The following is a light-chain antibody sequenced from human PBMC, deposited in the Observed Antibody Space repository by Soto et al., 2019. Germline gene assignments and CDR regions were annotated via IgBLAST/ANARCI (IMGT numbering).Light chain of an antibody. CDR1: QSISTY. CDR2: DAS. Sequence: IQMTQSPSSLSASVGNRVTITCRASQSISTYLNWYQKKPGKAPNLLIYDASRLQSGVPSRFSGSGSGTDYTLTISSLQPEDFATYYCQQSYRTPTFGQRTRLEIK. J-gene: IGKJ5*01. CDR3: QQSYRTPT. V-gene: IGKV1-39*01.